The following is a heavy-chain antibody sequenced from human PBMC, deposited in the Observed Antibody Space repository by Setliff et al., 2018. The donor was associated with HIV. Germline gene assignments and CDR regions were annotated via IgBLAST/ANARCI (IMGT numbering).Heavy chain of an antibody. J-gene: IGHJ4*02. Sequence: SETLSLTCTVSGGSISSYYWSWIRQPPGKGLEWIGYIYTSGSVNYNPSLKSRVTISVDTSQNQFSLKLTSVTAADTAVYYCARLRQWLAFFDSWGQGTLVTVSS. V-gene: IGHV4-4*08. CDR2: IYTSGSV. D-gene: IGHD6-19*01. CDR1: GGSISSYY. CDR3: ARLRQWLAFFDS.